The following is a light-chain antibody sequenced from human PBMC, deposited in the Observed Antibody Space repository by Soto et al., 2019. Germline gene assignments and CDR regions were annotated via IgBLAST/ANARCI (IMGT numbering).Light chain of an antibody. J-gene: IGKJ3*01. V-gene: IGKV3-15*01. CDR1: QSVSSD. CDR2: DVS. Sequence: EIVMTQSPATLSVSPGERATLSCRASQSVSSDLAWYQQKPGQAPRLLVYDVSSRATGIPARFSGSGSETEFTLTISSLQSEDFAVYYCQQYGSSLFTFGPGTKVDIK. CDR3: QQYGSSLFT.